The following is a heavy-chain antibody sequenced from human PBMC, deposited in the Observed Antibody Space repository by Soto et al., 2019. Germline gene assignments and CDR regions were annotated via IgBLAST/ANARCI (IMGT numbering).Heavy chain of an antibody. J-gene: IGHJ6*03. V-gene: IGHV3-13*05. CDR2: IGTAGDP. D-gene: IGHD3-9*01. CDR3: TRGGVDWGLRYYYYDIDV. Sequence: GGSLRLSCAASGFTFSSYDMHWVRQATGKGLEWVSAIGTAGDPYYPGSVKGRFTISRENAKNSLYLQMNSLRAGDTAVYYCTRGGVDWGLRYYYYDIDVWGKGTTVTVSS. CDR1: GFTFSSYD.